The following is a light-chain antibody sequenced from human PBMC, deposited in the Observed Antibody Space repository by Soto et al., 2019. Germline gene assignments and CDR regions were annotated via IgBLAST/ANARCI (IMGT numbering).Light chain of an antibody. J-gene: IGKJ1*01. CDR2: DAS. CDR1: QSVSSSY. Sequence: EKVLKISPGTLSLYNGERATLSCRASQSVSSSYLAWYQQKPGQAPRLLIFDASSRATGISDRFSGSGSGTDFTLTISILEPEDFTVYYCQLSGWPPWTFSQGTKVDVK. V-gene: IGKV3-20*01. CDR3: QLSGWPPWT.